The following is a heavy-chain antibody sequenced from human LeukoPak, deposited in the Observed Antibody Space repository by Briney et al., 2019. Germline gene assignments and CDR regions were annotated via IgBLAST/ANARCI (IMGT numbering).Heavy chain of an antibody. CDR3: ARSAPDYTRFDF. V-gene: IGHV3-23*05. D-gene: IGHD4-11*01. CDR2: FKTNYNQV. J-gene: IGHJ4*02. Sequence: GGSLRLSCVASGFTFSDYAMNWVRQAPGKGLEWVSTFKTNYNQVYYAESARGRFTISTDNSKNTAYLQMNSLRVEDTALYYCARSAPDYTRFDFWGQGALVTVSS. CDR1: GFTFSDYA.